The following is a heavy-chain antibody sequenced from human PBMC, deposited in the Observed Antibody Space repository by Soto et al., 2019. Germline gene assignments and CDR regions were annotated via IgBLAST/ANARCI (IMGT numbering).Heavy chain of an antibody. CDR3: ARGVAVAAVYYFDY. Sequence: QVQLVQSGAEMKKPGASVRVSCKASGYTFTAYGITWVRQAPGQGLEYMGWISTHNGKTNYVQKLQGRVILTTDKSTSTAYMELRALTSDDTAVYYCARGVAVAAVYYFDYWGQGSLVTVSS. V-gene: IGHV1-18*04. CDR2: ISTHNGKT. CDR1: GYTFTAYG. D-gene: IGHD6-19*01. J-gene: IGHJ4*02.